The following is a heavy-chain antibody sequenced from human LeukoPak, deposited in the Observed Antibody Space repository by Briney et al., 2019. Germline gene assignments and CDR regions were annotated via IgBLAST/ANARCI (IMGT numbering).Heavy chain of an antibody. CDR1: GYTFTGYY. V-gene: IGHV1-2*02. D-gene: IGHD1-26*01. CDR3: ARDFPGYSGSYPGTD. CDR2: INPNSGGT. Sequence: GASVKVSCKASGYTFTGYYMHWVRQAPGHGLEWMGWINPNSGGTNYAQKFQGRVTMTRDTSISTAYMELSRLRSDDTAVYYCARDFPGYSGSYPGTDWGQGTLVTVSS. J-gene: IGHJ4*02.